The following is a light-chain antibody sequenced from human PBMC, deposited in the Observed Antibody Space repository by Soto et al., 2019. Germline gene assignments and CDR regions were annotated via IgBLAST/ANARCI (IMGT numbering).Light chain of an antibody. CDR1: QSVASN. CDR3: QQYHNWPPQYT. Sequence: EIVMTQSPASLSVSPGDGATLSYWASQSVASNVAWYQQKPGQGPRLLIHGASTRAAGVPARFSGSGSGTDFTLTISSLQSEDFAIYYCQQYHNWPPQYTFGQGTELQIK. V-gene: IGKV3-15*01. CDR2: GAS. J-gene: IGKJ2*01.